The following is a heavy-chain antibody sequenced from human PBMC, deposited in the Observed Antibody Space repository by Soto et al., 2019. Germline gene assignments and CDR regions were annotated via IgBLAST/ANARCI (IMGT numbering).Heavy chain of an antibody. J-gene: IGHJ4*02. D-gene: IGHD1-26*01. CDR2: IYTSGST. CDR3: ARGSLAPDY. V-gene: IGHV4-4*07. Sequence: SETLSLTCTVSGASLNNYYWSWARQPAGKGLEWVGRIYTSGSTNYNPSLESRVTMSVDTSKNQFSLKLSSETAADTAVYYCARGSLAPDYWGQGTLVTVSS. CDR1: GASLNNYY.